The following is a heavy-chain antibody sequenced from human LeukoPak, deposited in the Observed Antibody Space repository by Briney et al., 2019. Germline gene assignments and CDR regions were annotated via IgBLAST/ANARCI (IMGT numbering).Heavy chain of an antibody. V-gene: IGHV3-23*01. CDR2: ISGSGGST. J-gene: IGHJ6*03. CDR3: AKANCGGDCSPWYYYYMDV. Sequence: GGSLRLSCAASGFTFSSYAMSWVRQAPGKGLEWVSAISGSGGSTYYADSVKGRFTISRDNSKNTLYLQMNSLRAEDTAVYYCAKANCGGDCSPWYYYYMDVWGKGTTVTVSS. D-gene: IGHD2-21*01. CDR1: GFTFSSYA.